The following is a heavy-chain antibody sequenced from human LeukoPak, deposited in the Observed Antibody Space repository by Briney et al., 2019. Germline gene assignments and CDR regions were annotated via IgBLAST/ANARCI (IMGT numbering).Heavy chain of an antibody. Sequence: PGGSLRLSCAAPGFTFSSHAMSWVRQAPGKGLEWVSAISGSGGSTYYADSVKGRFTISRDNSKNTLYLQMNSLRAEDTAVYYCAKDGAITMIVVPFDYWGQGTLVTVSS. V-gene: IGHV3-23*01. CDR3: AKDGAITMIVVPFDY. D-gene: IGHD3-22*01. CDR1: GFTFSSHA. CDR2: ISGSGGST. J-gene: IGHJ4*02.